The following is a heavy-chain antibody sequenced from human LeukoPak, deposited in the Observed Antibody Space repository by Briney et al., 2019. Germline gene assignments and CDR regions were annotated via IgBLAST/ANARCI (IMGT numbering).Heavy chain of an antibody. CDR2: LNPNSGAT. CDR3: ARDFQWLVPAEYFQH. CDR1: GYTFTGYY. Sequence: ASVKVSCKASGYTFTGYYIHWVRQAPGQGLEWMGWLNPNSGATNVAQKFQGRVTMTRDTSINAAYMEMSSLRSDDTAVYYCARDFQWLVPAEYFQHWGQGTVVTVSS. D-gene: IGHD6-19*01. V-gene: IGHV1-2*02. J-gene: IGHJ1*01.